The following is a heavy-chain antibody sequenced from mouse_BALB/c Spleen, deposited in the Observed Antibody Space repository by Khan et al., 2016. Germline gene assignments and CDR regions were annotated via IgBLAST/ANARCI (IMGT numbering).Heavy chain of an antibody. CDR3: AETNYGSNLFAY. CDR1: GYTFTNYG. V-gene: IGHV9-3*02. Sequence: QIQLVQSGPELKKPGETVKISCKASGYTFTNYGMHWVKQAPGKGLKWMGWINTNTGEPTYAEEFKGRFAFSLETSASTAYLQLNNLKNEDTATYVCAETNYGSNLFAYWGQGTLVPVSA. J-gene: IGHJ3*01. D-gene: IGHD1-1*01. CDR2: INTNTGEP.